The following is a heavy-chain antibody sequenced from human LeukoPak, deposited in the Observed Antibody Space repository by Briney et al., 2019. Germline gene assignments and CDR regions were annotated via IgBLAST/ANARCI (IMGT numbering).Heavy chain of an antibody. D-gene: IGHD6-19*01. CDR2: ISAYNGNT. CDR3: ASDFSSGWAGFDY. Sequence: GASVTVSCTASGYTFTIYGISWVRQAPGQGLEWMGWISAYNGNTNYAQKLQGRVTMTTDTSTSTAYMELRSLRSDDTAVYYCASDFSSGWAGFDYWGQGTLVTVSS. J-gene: IGHJ4*02. CDR1: GYTFTIYG. V-gene: IGHV1-18*01.